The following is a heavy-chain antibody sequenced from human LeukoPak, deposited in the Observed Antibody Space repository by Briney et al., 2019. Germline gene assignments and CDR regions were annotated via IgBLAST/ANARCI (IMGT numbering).Heavy chain of an antibody. V-gene: IGHV3-21*01. J-gene: IGHJ5*02. CDR1: GFTFSSYT. CDR2: ISSSSKI. D-gene: IGHD2-2*02. Sequence: GGSLRLSCAASGFTFSSYTMNWVHQAPGKGLEWVSSISSSSKIYYADSVKGRFTISRDNAKNSLYLQMNSLRAEDTAVYHCATGVCSTTSCYTKLHYFDPWGQGTLVTVSS. CDR3: ATGVCSTTSCYTKLHYFDP.